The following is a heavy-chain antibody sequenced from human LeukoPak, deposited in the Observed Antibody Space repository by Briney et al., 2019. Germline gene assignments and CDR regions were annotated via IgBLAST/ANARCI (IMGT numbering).Heavy chain of an antibody. J-gene: IGHJ4*02. Sequence: GGSLRLSCAASGFTFSSYSMNWVRQAPGKGLEWVSSISSSSRYIYYADSVKGRFTISRDNAKTSLYLQMNSLRAEDTAVYYCARGQLGSSSLHFDYWGQGTLVTVSS. CDR1: GFTFSSYS. D-gene: IGHD6-6*01. CDR3: ARGQLGSSSLHFDY. V-gene: IGHV3-21*01. CDR2: ISSSSRYI.